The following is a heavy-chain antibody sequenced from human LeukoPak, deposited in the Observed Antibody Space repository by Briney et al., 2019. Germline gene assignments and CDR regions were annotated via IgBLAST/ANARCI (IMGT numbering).Heavy chain of an antibody. CDR1: GFTFDDYA. CDR3: ARGQGVRGGWYSDFDY. D-gene: IGHD6-19*01. Sequence: PGGSLRLSCAASGFTFDDYAMHWVRQAPGKGLEWVSSIDTSTTYMTYADSVKGRFTISRDNAKNSLYLQMNSLRAEDTAVYYCARGQGVRGGWYSDFDYWGQGTLVTVSS. V-gene: IGHV3-21*01. CDR2: IDTSTTYM. J-gene: IGHJ4*02.